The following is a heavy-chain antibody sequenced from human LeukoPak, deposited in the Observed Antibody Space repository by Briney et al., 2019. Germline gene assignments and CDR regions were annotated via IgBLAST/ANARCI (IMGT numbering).Heavy chain of an antibody. D-gene: IGHD3-10*01. CDR2: ITNSGSTI. Sequence: PGGSLRLSCTVSGFTFSIFEMNWVRQAPGKGLEWVAYITNSGSTIDYADSVKGRFTISRDNAKNSLSLQLNSLRDEDTAVYFCAKVIRGGYGMDVWGQGTTVTVSS. CDR1: GFTFSIFE. J-gene: IGHJ6*02. CDR3: AKVIRGGYGMDV. V-gene: IGHV3-48*03.